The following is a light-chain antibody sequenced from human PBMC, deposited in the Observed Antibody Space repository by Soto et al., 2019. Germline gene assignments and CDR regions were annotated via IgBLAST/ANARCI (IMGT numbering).Light chain of an antibody. Sequence: DIHLTQSPSSLSACVVGGVTTAFLASQSISSWLAWYQQRPGKAPKLLIYDASSLESGVPSRFSGSGSGTEFTLTISSLQTDDFATYYCQQYNSYSTFGQGTKVDIK. CDR3: QQYNSYST. V-gene: IGKV1-5*01. CDR1: QSISSW. J-gene: IGKJ1*01. CDR2: DAS.